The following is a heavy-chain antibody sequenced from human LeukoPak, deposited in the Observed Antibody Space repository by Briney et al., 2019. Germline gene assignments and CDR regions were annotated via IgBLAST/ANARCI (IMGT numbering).Heavy chain of an antibody. CDR1: GYRFTSYW. J-gene: IGHJ4*02. CDR2: IYPGDSDT. D-gene: IGHD6-19*01. CDR3: ARRGIAVSAHPDY. V-gene: IGHV5-51*01. Sequence: GGALKISFKGSGYRFTSYWIGWGRRRPGKGVGWRGIIYPGDSDTRYSPSFQGQVTISADKSISTAYLQWSSLKASDTAMYYCARRGIAVSAHPDYWGQGTLVTVSS.